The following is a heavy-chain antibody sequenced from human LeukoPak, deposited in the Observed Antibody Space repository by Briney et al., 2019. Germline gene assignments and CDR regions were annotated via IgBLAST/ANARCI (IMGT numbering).Heavy chain of an antibody. CDR3: ARRLTRYYDFWSGYWGNSYYYYGMDV. D-gene: IGHD3-3*01. J-gene: IGHJ6*02. V-gene: IGHV4-39*01. CDR2: IYYSGST. Sequence: SETLSLTCTVSGGSITSSTSYWGWIRQPPGRGLEWIVTIYYSGSTYYHPSLKSRATMSVDTSKNQFSLKLSSVTAADTAVYYCARRLTRYYDFWSGYWGNSYYYYGMDVWGQGTTVTVSS. CDR1: GGSITSSTSY.